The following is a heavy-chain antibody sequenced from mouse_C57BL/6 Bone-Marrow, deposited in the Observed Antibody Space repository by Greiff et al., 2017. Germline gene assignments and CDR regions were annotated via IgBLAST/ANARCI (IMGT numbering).Heavy chain of an antibody. CDR2: IHPSDSDT. CDR3: AIGGYDGLLAD. D-gene: IGHD2-2*01. Sequence: QVQLKQPGAELVKPGASVKVSCKASGYTFTSYWMHWVKQRPGQGLEWIGRIHPSDSDTNYNQKFKGKATLTVDKSSSTAYMQLSSLTSEDSAVYYCAIGGYDGLLADWGQGTLVTVSA. J-gene: IGHJ3*01. V-gene: IGHV1-74*01. CDR1: GYTFTSYW.